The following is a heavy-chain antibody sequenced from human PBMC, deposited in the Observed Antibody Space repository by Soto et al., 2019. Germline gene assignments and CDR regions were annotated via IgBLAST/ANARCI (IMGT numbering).Heavy chain of an antibody. Sequence: QVQLVQSGAEVKKPGASVKVSCKASGYDFSSYGISWVRQPPGQGLEWIGWISASNGNRDYAQQFQGRVTMTSDTSRTTAYMELRSLRSDDTAVYYCVRDPQRNDYWGQGTLVNVSS. CDR1: GYDFSSYG. D-gene: IGHD2-2*01. V-gene: IGHV1-18*04. J-gene: IGHJ4*02. CDR3: VRDPQRNDY. CDR2: ISASNGNR.